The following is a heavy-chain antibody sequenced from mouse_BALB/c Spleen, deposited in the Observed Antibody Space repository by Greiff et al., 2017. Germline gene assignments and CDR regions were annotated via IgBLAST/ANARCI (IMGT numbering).Heavy chain of an antibody. D-gene: IGHD2-1*01. CDR1: GDSITSGY. CDR2: ISYSGST. J-gene: IGHJ1*01. V-gene: IGHV3-8*02. CDR3: ARYPSPLYYGNYWYFDV. Sequence: EVKVVESGPSLVKPSQTLSLTCSVTGDSITSGYWNWIRKFPGNKLEYMGYISYSGSTYYNPSLKSRISITRDTSKNQYYLQLNSVTTEDTATYYCARYPSPLYYGNYWYFDVWGAGTTVTVSS.